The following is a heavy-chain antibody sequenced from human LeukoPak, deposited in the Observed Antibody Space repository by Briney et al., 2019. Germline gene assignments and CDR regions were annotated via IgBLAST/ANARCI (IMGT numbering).Heavy chain of an antibody. D-gene: IGHD3/OR15-3a*01. V-gene: IGHV3-23*01. CDR1: GITLSNYR. CDR2: ISDSGGST. J-gene: IGHJ4*02. CDR3: AKRGVVIRVILVGFHKEAYYFES. Sequence: GGSLTLSFADSGITLSNYRMSWVRQAPGQGLEWVAGISDSGGSTKYADSVKGRFTISRDNPKNTLFLQMNSLRAEDTAVYFCAKRGVVIRVILVGFHKEAYYFESWGQGALVTVSS.